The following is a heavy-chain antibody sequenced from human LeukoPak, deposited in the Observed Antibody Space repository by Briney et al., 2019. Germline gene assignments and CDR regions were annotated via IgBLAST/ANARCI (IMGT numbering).Heavy chain of an antibody. J-gene: IGHJ3*02. CDR3: ARSTPDYSAFDI. Sequence: SVKVSCKASGGTFSSYAISWVRQAPGQGLEWMGGIIPIFGTANYAQKFQGRVTITADESTSTAYMELSSLRSEGTAVYYCARSTPDYSAFDIWGQGTMVTVSS. D-gene: IGHD4-11*01. V-gene: IGHV1-69*13. CDR2: IIPIFGTA. CDR1: GGTFSSYA.